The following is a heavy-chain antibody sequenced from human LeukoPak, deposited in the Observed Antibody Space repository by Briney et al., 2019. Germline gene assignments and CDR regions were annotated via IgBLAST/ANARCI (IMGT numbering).Heavy chain of an antibody. CDR2: IYSGGST. CDR3: ARASDYAMAFDI. J-gene: IGHJ3*02. Sequence: GGSLRLSCAASGFTFSNYAMSWVRQAPGKGLEWVSVIYSGGSTYYADSVKGRFTISRDNSKNTLYLQMNSLRAEDTAVYYCARASDYAMAFDIWGQGTMVTVSS. CDR1: GFTFSNYA. D-gene: IGHD4-17*01. V-gene: IGHV3-53*01.